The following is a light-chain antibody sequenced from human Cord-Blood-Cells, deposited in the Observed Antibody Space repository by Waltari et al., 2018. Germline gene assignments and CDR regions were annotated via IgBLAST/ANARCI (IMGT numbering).Light chain of an antibody. CDR2: DAS. Sequence: EIVLTQTPATLSLSPGVRATLPCRASQSVSSSLAWYQQKPGLASRLTIYDASNRATGIPARFSGSGSGTDFTLTISSLEPEDFAVYYCQQRSNWPPFTFGPGTKVDIK. CDR1: QSVSSS. CDR3: QQRSNWPPFT. J-gene: IGKJ3*01. V-gene: IGKV3-11*01.